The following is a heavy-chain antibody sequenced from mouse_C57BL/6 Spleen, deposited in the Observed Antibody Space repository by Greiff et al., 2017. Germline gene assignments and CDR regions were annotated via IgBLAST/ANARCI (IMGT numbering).Heavy chain of an antibody. CDR1: GYTFTSYG. V-gene: IGHV1-81*01. D-gene: IGHD1-1*01. CDR3: ARSDYGSRRYFDY. CDR2: IYPRSGNT. Sequence: QVQLKESGAELARPGASVKLSCKASGYTFTSYGISWVKQRTGQGLEWIGEIYPRSGNTYYNEKFKGKATLTADKSSSTAYMELRSLTSEDSAVYFCARSDYGSRRYFDYWGQGTTLTVSS. J-gene: IGHJ2*01.